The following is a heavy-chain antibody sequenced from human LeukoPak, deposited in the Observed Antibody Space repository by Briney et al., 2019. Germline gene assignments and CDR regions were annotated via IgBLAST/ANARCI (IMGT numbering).Heavy chain of an antibody. CDR2: ISGSGGST. V-gene: IGHV3-23*01. CDR1: GFTFSSYA. J-gene: IGHJ4*02. CDR3: AKWSGDSSGYYPFFDY. D-gene: IGHD3-22*01. Sequence: GSLRLSCAASGFTFSSYAMSWVRQAPGKGLEWVSAISGSGGSTYYADSVKGRFTISRDNSKNTLYLQMNSLRAEDTAVYYCAKWSGDSSGYYPFFDYWGQGTLVTVSS.